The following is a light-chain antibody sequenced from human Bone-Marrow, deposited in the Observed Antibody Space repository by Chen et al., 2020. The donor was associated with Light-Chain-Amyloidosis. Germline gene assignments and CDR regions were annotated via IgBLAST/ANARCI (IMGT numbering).Light chain of an antibody. CDR2: DVT. CDR3: SSYTVSSTWV. V-gene: IGLV2-14*03. Sequence: QSARTQPASVSGSPGQSITISCTGSRSDVGGYNFVSWYQQLPGKAPKLLIYDVTNRPSGVSYRFSGSKSGNTASLTVSGLQAEDEADYYCSSYTVSSTWVFGGGTKLTVL. CDR1: RSDVGGYNF. J-gene: IGLJ3*02.